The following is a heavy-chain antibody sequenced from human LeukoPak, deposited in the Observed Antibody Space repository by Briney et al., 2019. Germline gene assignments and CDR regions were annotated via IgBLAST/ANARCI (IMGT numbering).Heavy chain of an antibody. Sequence: GGSLRLSCAASGFTFSHFWTSWVRQAPGKGLEWVAYIKKTGSETYYVDSVKGRFTITRDNTRNSLFLQMYSLRAEDTAVYFCARRVADGGWRFDYWGQGTLVTVSS. D-gene: IGHD6-19*01. CDR3: ARRVADGGWRFDY. CDR2: IKKTGSET. V-gene: IGHV3-7*01. CDR1: GFTFSHFW. J-gene: IGHJ4*02.